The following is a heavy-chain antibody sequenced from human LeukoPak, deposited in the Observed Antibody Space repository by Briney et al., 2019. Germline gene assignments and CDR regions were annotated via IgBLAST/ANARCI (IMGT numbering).Heavy chain of an antibody. CDR1: GFNFSAYS. D-gene: IGHD4-17*01. CDR3: ARGDSDHYITLDY. CDR2: ISRSSDAI. J-gene: IGHJ4*02. Sequence: GGSLRLSCAASGFNFSAYSMNWVRQAPGKGLEWVSYISRSSDAIYDADSVKGRFTIPRDNAKNLLFLQMTSLGVEDTALYYCARGDSDHYITLDYWGQGTLVTVSS. V-gene: IGHV3-48*01.